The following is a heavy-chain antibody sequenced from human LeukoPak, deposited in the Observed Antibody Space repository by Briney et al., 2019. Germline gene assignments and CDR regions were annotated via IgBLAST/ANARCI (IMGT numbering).Heavy chain of an antibody. CDR3: ARDFRDAFDI. V-gene: IGHV3-20*04. Sequence: PGGSLRLSCAVSGFTFDDYGMSWVRQAPGKWLAWVSGINWNGGSTGYADSVKGRFTISRDNAKNSLYLQMNSLRAEYTALYYCARDFRDAFDIWGQGTMVTVSS. CDR2: INWNGGST. J-gene: IGHJ3*02. CDR1: GFTFDDYG.